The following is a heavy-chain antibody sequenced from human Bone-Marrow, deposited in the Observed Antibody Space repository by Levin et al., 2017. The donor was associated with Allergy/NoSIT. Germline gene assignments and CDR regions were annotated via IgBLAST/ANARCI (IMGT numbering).Heavy chain of an antibody. D-gene: IGHD2-15*01. J-gene: IGHJ3*02. CDR1: GFTFSSYS. Sequence: ASETLSLTCAASGFTFSSYSMNWVRQAPGKGLEWVSSISSSSSYIYYADSVKGRFTISRDNAKNSLYLQMNSLRAEDTAVYYCARDSEDIVVVVAADDAFDSWGQGTMVTVSS. CDR3: ARDSEDIVVVVAADDAFDS. CDR2: ISSSSSYI. V-gene: IGHV3-21*01.